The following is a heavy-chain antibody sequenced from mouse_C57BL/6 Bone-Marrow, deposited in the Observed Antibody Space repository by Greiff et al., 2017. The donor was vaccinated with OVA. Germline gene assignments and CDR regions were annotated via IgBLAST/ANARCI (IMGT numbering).Heavy chain of an antibody. CDR2: ISNLAYSI. D-gene: IGHD1-1*01. CDR1: GFTFSDYG. V-gene: IGHV5-15*01. CDR3: ARQNGYYGSSYPFAY. J-gene: IGHJ3*01. Sequence: EVQRVESGGGLVQPGGSLKLSCAASGFTFSDYGLAWVRQAPRKGPEWVAFISNLAYSISYADTVTGRFTLSRENAKNTLYLEMSSLRSEDTAMYYCARQNGYYGSSYPFAYWGQGTLVTVSA.